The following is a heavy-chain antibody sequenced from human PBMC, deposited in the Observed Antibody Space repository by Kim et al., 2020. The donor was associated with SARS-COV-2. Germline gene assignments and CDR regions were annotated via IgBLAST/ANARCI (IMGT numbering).Heavy chain of an antibody. Sequence: GGSLRLSCAASGFTFDDYAMHWVRQAPGKGLEWVSGISWNSGSIGYADSVKGRFTISRDNAKNSLYLQMNSLRAEDTALYYCAKGITGYSSSCTDYWGQGTLVTVSS. V-gene: IGHV3-9*01. CDR2: ISWNSGSI. CDR1: GFTFDDYA. J-gene: IGHJ4*02. CDR3: AKGITGYSSSCTDY. D-gene: IGHD6-13*01.